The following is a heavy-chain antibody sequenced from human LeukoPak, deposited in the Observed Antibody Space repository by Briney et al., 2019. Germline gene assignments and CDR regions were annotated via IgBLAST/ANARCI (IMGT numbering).Heavy chain of an antibody. Sequence: GGSLRLSCAASGFTFSRYSMNWVRQAPGKGLEWVSSITSSSSYIYYADSLKGRFTISRDNAKNSLYLQMNSLRAEDTAVYYCAKETAMRYYFDYWGQGTLVTVSS. D-gene: IGHD5-18*01. CDR1: GFTFSRYS. CDR3: AKETAMRYYFDY. J-gene: IGHJ4*02. V-gene: IGHV3-21*04. CDR2: ITSSSSYI.